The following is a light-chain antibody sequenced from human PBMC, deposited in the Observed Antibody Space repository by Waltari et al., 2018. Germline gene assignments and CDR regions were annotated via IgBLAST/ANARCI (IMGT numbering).Light chain of an antibody. CDR2: SNH. CDR3: STWDDSLNNLV. J-gene: IGLJ2*01. Sequence: QSVLTQPPSVSGTPGQRVTISCSGSSSNIGSRTMNWSRQLPGPAPKLLIFSNHLRPAGVPDRLSASKSGTSASLIISGLQSEDEGTYYCSTWDDSLNNLVFGGGTKLTVL. V-gene: IGLV1-44*01. CDR1: SSNIGSRT.